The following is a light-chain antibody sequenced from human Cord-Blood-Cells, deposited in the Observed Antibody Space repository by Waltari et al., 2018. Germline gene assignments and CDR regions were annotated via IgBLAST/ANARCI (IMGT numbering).Light chain of an antibody. CDR3: QQSYSTPYT. Sequence: DSQMVQSPSSLSVSVGDRVTITCRTSQSISSYLNWYQQKPGKAPKLLIYAASSLQSGVPSRFSGSGSGTDFTLTISSLQPEDFATYYCQQSYSTPYTFGQGTKLEIK. CDR1: QSISSY. V-gene: IGKV1-39*01. CDR2: AAS. J-gene: IGKJ2*01.